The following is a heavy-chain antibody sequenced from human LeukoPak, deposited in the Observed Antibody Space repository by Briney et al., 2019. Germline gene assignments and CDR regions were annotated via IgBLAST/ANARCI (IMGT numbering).Heavy chain of an antibody. CDR3: ARLTTLQAGY. CDR2: ISSSSSTI. V-gene: IGHV3-48*02. CDR1: GFTFSSYA. J-gene: IGHJ4*02. Sequence: GGSLRLSCAASGFTFSSYAMSWVRQAPGKGLEWVSYISSSSSTIYYADSVKGRLTISRDNAKNSLYLQMSSLRDEDTAVYYCARLTTLQAGYWGQGTLVTVSS. D-gene: IGHD4-11*01.